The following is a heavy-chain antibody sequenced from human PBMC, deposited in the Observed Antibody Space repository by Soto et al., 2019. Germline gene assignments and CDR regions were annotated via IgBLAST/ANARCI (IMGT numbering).Heavy chain of an antibody. Sequence: PGESLKISCAASGFTFSSYGMHWVRQAPGKGLEWVAVISYDGSNKYYADSVKGRFTISRDNSKNTLYLQMNSLRAEDTAVYYCAKDPVMSYYYDSSPLGYFDYWGQGTLVTVSS. V-gene: IGHV3-30*18. D-gene: IGHD3-22*01. J-gene: IGHJ4*02. CDR3: AKDPVMSYYYDSSPLGYFDY. CDR2: ISYDGSNK. CDR1: GFTFSSYG.